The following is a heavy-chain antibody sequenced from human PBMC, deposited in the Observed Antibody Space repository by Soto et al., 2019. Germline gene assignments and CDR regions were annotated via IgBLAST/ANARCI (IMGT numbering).Heavy chain of an antibody. CDR3: ARQGCSSTSCYRLGYYYYYGMDV. V-gene: IGHV5-51*01. Sequence: GESLKISCKGSGYSFTSYWIGWVLQMPGKGLEWMGIIYPGDSDTRYSTSFQGQVTISADKSISTAYLQWSSLKASDTAMYYCARQGCSSTSCYRLGYYYYYGMDVWGQGTTVTVSS. J-gene: IGHJ6*02. CDR1: GYSFTSYW. CDR2: IYPGDSDT. D-gene: IGHD2-2*02.